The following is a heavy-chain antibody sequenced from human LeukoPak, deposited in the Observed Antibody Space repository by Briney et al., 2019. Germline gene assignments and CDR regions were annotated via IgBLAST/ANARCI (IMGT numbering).Heavy chain of an antibody. D-gene: IGHD3-22*01. Sequence: GGSLRLSCAASGFTFSSYWMSWVRQAPGKGLEWVANIKQDGSEKYYVDSVKGRFTISRDNAKNSLYLQINSLRAEDTAIYYCARGGYYDSSGYDYWGQGTLVTVSS. CDR3: ARGGYYDSSGYDY. CDR2: IKQDGSEK. CDR1: GFTFSSYW. J-gene: IGHJ4*02. V-gene: IGHV3-7*01.